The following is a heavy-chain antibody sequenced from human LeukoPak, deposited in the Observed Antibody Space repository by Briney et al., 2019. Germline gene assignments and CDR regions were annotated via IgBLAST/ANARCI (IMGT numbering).Heavy chain of an antibody. Sequence: GGSLRLSCAASGFTFSSYGMHWVRQAPGKGLEWVAVISYDGSNKYYADSVKGRFTISRDNSKNTLYLQMNSLRAEDTAVYYCAKADYSSGLDSDYRGQGTLVTVSS. CDR2: ISYDGSNK. D-gene: IGHD6-19*01. CDR3: AKADYSSGLDSDY. CDR1: GFTFSSYG. J-gene: IGHJ4*02. V-gene: IGHV3-30*18.